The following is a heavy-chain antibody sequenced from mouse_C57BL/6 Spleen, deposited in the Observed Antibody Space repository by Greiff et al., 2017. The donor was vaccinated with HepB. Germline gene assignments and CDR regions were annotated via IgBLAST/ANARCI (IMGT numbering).Heavy chain of an antibody. CDR3: ARSRDYDYEGFAY. V-gene: IGHV1-7*01. Sequence: QVHVKQSGAELAKPGASVKLSCKASGYTFTSYWMHWVKQRPGQGLEWIGYINPSSGYTKYNQKFKDKATLTADKSSSTAYMQLSSLTYEDSAVYYCARSRDYDYEGFAYWGQGTLVTVSA. CDR2: INPSSGYT. D-gene: IGHD2-4*01. J-gene: IGHJ3*01. CDR1: GYTFTSYW.